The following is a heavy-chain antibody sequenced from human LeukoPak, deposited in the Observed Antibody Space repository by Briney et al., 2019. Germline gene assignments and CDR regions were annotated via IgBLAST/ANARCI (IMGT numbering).Heavy chain of an antibody. D-gene: IGHD3-3*01. Sequence: GASVKVPCKASGYTFTSYGISWVRQAPGQGLEWMGWISAYNGNTNYAQKLQGRVTMTTDTSTSTAYMELRSLRSDDTAVYYCARGYYSYYDFWSGYPSWFDPWGQGTLVTVSS. CDR2: ISAYNGNT. J-gene: IGHJ5*02. CDR1: GYTFTSYG. V-gene: IGHV1-18*01. CDR3: ARGYYSYYDFWSGYPSWFDP.